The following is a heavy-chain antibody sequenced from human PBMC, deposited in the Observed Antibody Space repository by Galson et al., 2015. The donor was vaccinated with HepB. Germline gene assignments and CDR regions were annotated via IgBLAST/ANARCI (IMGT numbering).Heavy chain of an antibody. V-gene: IGHV3-74*01. J-gene: IGHJ4*02. Sequence: SLRLSCAASRFIFNNYNMNWVRQAPGEGLVWVLRIKTDGSITDYADSVKGRFTISRDNAKNTLYLQMNSLRAEDTAVYYCARGLAGEPPGFDSWGQGTLVTVSS. CDR1: RFIFNNYN. CDR2: IKTDGSIT. CDR3: ARGLAGEPPGFDS. D-gene: IGHD3-16*01.